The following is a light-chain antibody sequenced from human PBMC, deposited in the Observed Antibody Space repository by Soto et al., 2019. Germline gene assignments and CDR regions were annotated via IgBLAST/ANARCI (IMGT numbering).Light chain of an antibody. Sequence: EIVLTQSPGTLSSSPGERATLSCRASQSVNSNYLGWYQKKPAQAPRLLIYAASSRATGVPDRFSGSGSGTDFTLTISRLEPEDFAVYYCQQYGTSPYTFGQGTKLEIK. CDR1: QSVNSNY. CDR3: QQYGTSPYT. V-gene: IGKV3-20*01. J-gene: IGKJ2*01. CDR2: AAS.